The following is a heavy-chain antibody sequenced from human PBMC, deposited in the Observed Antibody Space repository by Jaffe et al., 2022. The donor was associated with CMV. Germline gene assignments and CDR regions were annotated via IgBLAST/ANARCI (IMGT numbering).Heavy chain of an antibody. CDR1: GFSFSDFL. D-gene: IGHD3-22*01. J-gene: IGHJ4*02. V-gene: IGHV3-23*04. CDR3: AKTSLRLLPRYFDF. Sequence: EVQLVESGGGLVQPGGSLRLSCAASGFSFSDFLMSWVRQTPGKGLEWVSGISGSGGSTYYAGFVKGRFTISRDNSKNTLYLQMNSLRAGDTAIYYCAKTSLRLLPRYFDFWGLGTLVTVSS. CDR2: ISGSGGST.